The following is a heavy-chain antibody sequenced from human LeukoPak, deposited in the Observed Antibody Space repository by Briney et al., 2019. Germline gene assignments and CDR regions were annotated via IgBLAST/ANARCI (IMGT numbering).Heavy chain of an antibody. CDR1: GFTFSSYA. D-gene: IGHD3-16*02. J-gene: IGHJ4*02. Sequence: PGGSLRLSCAASGFTFSSYAMHWVRQAPGKGLEWVAVISYDGSNKYYADSVKGRFTISRDNSKNTLYLQMNSLRAEDTAVYYCARDRLRLGELSLNFDYWGQGTLVTVSS. V-gene: IGHV3-30*04. CDR2: ISYDGSNK. CDR3: ARDRLRLGELSLNFDY.